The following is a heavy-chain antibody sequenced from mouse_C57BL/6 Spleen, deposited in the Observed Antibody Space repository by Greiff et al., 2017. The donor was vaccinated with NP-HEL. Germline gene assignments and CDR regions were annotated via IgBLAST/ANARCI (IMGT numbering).Heavy chain of an antibody. D-gene: IGHD4-1*01. Sequence: QVQLQQSGAELMKPGASVKLSCKATGYTFTGYWIEWVKQRPGHGLEWIGEILPGRGSTNYNEKFKGKATFTADTSSKPAYMPLSSLTTEDSAIYYCAGDWDGGDYYAMDYWGQGTSVTVSS. CDR2: ILPGRGST. CDR3: AGDWDGGDYYAMDY. J-gene: IGHJ4*01. V-gene: IGHV1-9*01. CDR1: GYTFTGYW.